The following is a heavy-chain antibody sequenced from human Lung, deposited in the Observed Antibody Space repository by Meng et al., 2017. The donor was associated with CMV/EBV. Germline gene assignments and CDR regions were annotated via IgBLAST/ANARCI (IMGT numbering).Heavy chain of an antibody. CDR1: GDIVSSNSAA. Sequence: QVQQSGPGLVKPSQTLSLTCASSGDIVSSNSAAWHWIRQSPSRGLEWLGRTYYRSKWYHEYAVSVKSRITISPDTPKNQFSLQLNSMTPEDTAVYYCARGINGGCGDWGQGTLVTVSS. CDR3: ARGINGGCGD. J-gene: IGHJ4*02. CDR2: TYYRSKWYH. V-gene: IGHV6-1*01. D-gene: IGHD4-23*01.